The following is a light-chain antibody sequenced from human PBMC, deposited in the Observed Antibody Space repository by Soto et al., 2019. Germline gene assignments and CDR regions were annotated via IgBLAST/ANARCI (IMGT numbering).Light chain of an antibody. CDR1: QSIDSY. V-gene: IGKV3-11*01. Sequence: EIVLTQSPAALSLSPGERATLCCRASQSIDSYLAWYQQKPGQTPRLLIYDTSSRATGIPARFSGSGSGTDFSLTISSLEPEDFAVYYCQQRSNWPLTFGGGTKVDIK. J-gene: IGKJ4*01. CDR2: DTS. CDR3: QQRSNWPLT.